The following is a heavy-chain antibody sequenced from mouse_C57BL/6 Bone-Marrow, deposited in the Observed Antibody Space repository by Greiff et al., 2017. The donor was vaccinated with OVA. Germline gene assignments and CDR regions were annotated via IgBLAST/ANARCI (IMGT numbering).Heavy chain of an antibody. Sequence: VQLQQPGAELVRPGTSVKLSCKASGYTFTSYWMHWVKQRPGQGLEWIGGIDPSDSYTNYNQKFKGKATLTVDTSSSTAYMQLSSLTSEDSAVYYCARIFYGSSLWWYFDVWGTGTTVTVSS. D-gene: IGHD1-1*01. CDR1: GYTFTSYW. J-gene: IGHJ1*03. CDR2: IDPSDSYT. V-gene: IGHV1-59*01. CDR3: ARIFYGSSLWWYFDV.